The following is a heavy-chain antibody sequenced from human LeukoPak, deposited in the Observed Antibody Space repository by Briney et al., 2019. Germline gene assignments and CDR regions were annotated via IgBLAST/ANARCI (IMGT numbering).Heavy chain of an antibody. CDR3: AKRGVVIRVILVGFHREAYYFDS. J-gene: IGHJ4*02. CDR2: ISDRGGRT. CDR1: GITLSNYG. Sequence: GGSLRLSCAVSGITLSNYGMSWVRQAPGKGLGWVAGISDRGGRTNYADSVKGRFTISRENSKNTLYLQMNSLRAGDTAVYFCAKRGVVIRVILVGFHREAYYFDSWGQGALVTVSS. V-gene: IGHV3-23*01. D-gene: IGHD3-10*01.